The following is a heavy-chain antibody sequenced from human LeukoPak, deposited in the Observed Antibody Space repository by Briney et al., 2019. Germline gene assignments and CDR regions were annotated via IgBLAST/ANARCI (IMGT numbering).Heavy chain of an antibody. D-gene: IGHD6-13*01. CDR2: IYYSGST. CDR3: ARLSWAAGTYYYYYGMDV. V-gene: IGHV4-59*12. J-gene: IGHJ6*02. Sequence: SETLSLTCTVSGGSISSYYWSWIRQPPGKGLEWIGYIYYSGSTNYNPSLKSRVTISVDTSKNQFSLKLSSVTAADTAVYYCARLSWAAGTYYYYYGMDVWGQGTTVTVSS. CDR1: GGSISSYY.